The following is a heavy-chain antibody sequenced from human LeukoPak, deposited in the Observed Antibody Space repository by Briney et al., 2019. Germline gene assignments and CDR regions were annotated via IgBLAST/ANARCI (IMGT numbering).Heavy chain of an antibody. CDR1: GGSISRSNW. CDR2: IYHSGST. Sequence: SETLSLTCAVSGGSISRSNWWSWVRQPPGKGLEWIGEIYHSGSTNYNPSLKSRVTISVDTSKNQFSLKLSSVTAADTAVYYCARVSWFPGTSYYYMDVWDKGTTVTVSS. J-gene: IGHJ6*03. CDR3: ARVSWFPGTSYYYMDV. D-gene: IGHD1-1*01. V-gene: IGHV4-4*02.